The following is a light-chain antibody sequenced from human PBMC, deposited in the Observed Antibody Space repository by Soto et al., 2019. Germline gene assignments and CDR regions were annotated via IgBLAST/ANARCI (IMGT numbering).Light chain of an antibody. J-gene: IGKJ2*01. V-gene: IGKV3-11*01. CDR3: QQRSNWPYT. CDR1: QSVSSY. Sequence: EIVLTQSPATLSLSPGERATLSCRASQSVSSYLAWYQQKPGQAPRLLIYDASNRATGIPARFSGSGSGTYCTLTISSLEPEDFAVYYCQQRSNWPYTFGQGTKLEIK. CDR2: DAS.